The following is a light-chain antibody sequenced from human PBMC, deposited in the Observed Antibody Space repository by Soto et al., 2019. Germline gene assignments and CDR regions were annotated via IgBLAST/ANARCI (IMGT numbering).Light chain of an antibody. CDR2: DAS. V-gene: IGKV3-11*01. Sequence: IVLTPSPSTLSLSPGARAPLSCRARQSVSRYLAWYQQNPGQAPRLLIYDASNRATGIPARFSGSGSGTDFTLTISSLDPEDFAVYYCQQYGRPFGQGTKVDI. CDR3: QQYGRP. CDR1: QSVSRY. J-gene: IGKJ1*01.